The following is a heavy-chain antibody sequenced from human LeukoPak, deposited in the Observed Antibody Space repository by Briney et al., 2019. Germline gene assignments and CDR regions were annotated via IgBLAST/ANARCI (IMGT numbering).Heavy chain of an antibody. J-gene: IGHJ4*02. CDR3: AKQWVDC. Sequence: GGSLRLSCAASGFTFSNYAMNWVRQAPGKGLEWVSSISESGDKTDYADSVRGRFTISRDNSQNTLYLQMNSLRAEDTALYYCAKQWVDCWGQGTLVTVST. V-gene: IGHV3-23*01. CDR1: GFTFSNYA. D-gene: IGHD1-26*01. CDR2: ISESGDKT.